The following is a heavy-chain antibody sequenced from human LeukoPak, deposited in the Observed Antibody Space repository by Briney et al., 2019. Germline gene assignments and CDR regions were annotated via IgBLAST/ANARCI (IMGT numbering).Heavy chain of an antibody. D-gene: IGHD1-26*01. CDR3: ARSQWEVPFDY. J-gene: IGHJ4*02. CDR2: ISSTGGTL. Sequence: GGSLRLSCDASGFTFSSYEMNWVRQAPGKGLKYVSYISSTGGTLYYADSVKGRFTISRDNAKNSLYLQMNSLRAEDTAVYYCARSQWEVPFDYWGQGTLVTVSS. V-gene: IGHV3-48*03. CDR1: GFTFSSYE.